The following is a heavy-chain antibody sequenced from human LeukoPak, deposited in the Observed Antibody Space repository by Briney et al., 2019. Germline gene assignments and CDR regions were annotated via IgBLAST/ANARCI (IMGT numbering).Heavy chain of an antibody. D-gene: IGHD4-17*01. CDR1: GGSISSSSYY. V-gene: IGHV4-39*07. CDR3: ARAGYGDSDFDY. J-gene: IGHJ4*02. CDR2: TYYSGST. Sequence: KPSETLSLTCTVSGGSISSSSYYWGWIRQPPGKGLEWIGSTYYSGSTYYNPSLKSRVTISVDTSKNQFSLKLSSVTAADTAVYYCARAGYGDSDFDYWGQGTLVTVSS.